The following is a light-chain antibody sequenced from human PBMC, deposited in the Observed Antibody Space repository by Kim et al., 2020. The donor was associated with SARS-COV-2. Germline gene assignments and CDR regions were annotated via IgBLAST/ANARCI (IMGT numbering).Light chain of an antibody. CDR1: QSVSSN. CDR2: GAS. J-gene: IGKJ1*01. V-gene: IGKV3-15*01. Sequence: AVSPGERATLSCRASQSVSSNLAWYQQKPGQAPRLLIYGASTRATGIPARFSGCGSGTEFTLTISSLQSEDFAVYYCQQYNNWWTFGQGTKVDIK. CDR3: QQYNNWWT.